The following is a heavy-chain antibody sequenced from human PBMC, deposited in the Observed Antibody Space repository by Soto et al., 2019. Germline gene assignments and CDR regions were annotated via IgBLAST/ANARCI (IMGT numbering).Heavy chain of an antibody. CDR1: GDSVSSNSAA. CDR3: ASSQVSWGTYYYYMDV. V-gene: IGHV6-1*01. CDR2: TYYRSKWYN. Sequence: PSQTLSLTCAISGDSVSSNSAAWNWIRQSPSRGLEWLGRTYYRSKWYNDYAVSVKSRITINPDTSKNQFSLQLNSVTPEDTAVYYCASSQVSWGTYYYYMDVWGKGTTVTVSS. D-gene: IGHD7-27*01. J-gene: IGHJ6*03.